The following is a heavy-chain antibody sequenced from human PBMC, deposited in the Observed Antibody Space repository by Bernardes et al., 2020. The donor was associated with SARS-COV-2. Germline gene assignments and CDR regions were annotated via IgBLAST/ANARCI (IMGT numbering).Heavy chain of an antibody. J-gene: IGHJ4*02. CDR1: GFTFSSYE. CDR3: ARVGTMVQGVIITTGFDY. V-gene: IGHV3-48*03. D-gene: IGHD3-10*01. Sequence: GGSLRLSCAASGFTFSSYEMNWVRQAPGKGLEWVSYISSSGSTIYYADSVKGRFTISRDNAKNSLYLQMNSLRAEDTAVYYCARVGTMVQGVIITTGFDYWGQGTLVTVSS. CDR2: ISSSGSTI.